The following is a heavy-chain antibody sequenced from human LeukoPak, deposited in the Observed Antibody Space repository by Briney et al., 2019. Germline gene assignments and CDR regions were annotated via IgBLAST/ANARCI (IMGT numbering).Heavy chain of an antibody. D-gene: IGHD2-2*01. J-gene: IGHJ5*02. CDR3: ARRLTQYDCFDP. Sequence: SQTLSLTCAISGDSVSSNSVTWNWIRQSPSRGLEWLGRTYYRSTWYNDYAVSVRGRITVNSDTSKNQFSLHLNSVTPEDTAVYYCARRLTQYDCFDPWGQGILVTVSA. V-gene: IGHV6-1*01. CDR1: GDSVSSNSVT. CDR2: TYYRSTWYN.